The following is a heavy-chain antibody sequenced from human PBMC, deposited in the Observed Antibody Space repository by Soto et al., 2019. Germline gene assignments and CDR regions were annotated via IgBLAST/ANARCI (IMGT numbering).Heavy chain of an antibody. CDR1: GFTFSSYT. CDR3: ARERHTVTIPAINYYNGMDV. D-gene: IGHD4-17*01. CDR2: ISSSGSTI. Sequence: EVQLVESGGGLVQPGGSLRLSCAASGFTFSSYTMNWVRQAPGKGLEWVSYISSSGSTIYYADSVKGRFTISRDNAKNSLYLQMNSLRDVNTAVYYCARERHTVTIPAINYYNGMDVWGQGTTVTVSS. V-gene: IGHV3-48*02. J-gene: IGHJ6*02.